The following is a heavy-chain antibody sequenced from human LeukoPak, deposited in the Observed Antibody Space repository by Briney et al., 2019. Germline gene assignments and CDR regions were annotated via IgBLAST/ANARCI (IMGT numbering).Heavy chain of an antibody. Sequence: GGSLRLSCAASGFIFSSHGMNWVRQAPGKGLEWVSSISSSSSYIYYADSVKGRFTISRDNAKNSLYLQMNSLRAEDTAVYYCARVPRSSSWPNWFDPWGQGTLVTVSS. CDR2: ISSSSSYI. CDR1: GFIFSSHG. V-gene: IGHV3-21*01. CDR3: ARVPRSSSWPNWFDP. D-gene: IGHD6-13*01. J-gene: IGHJ5*02.